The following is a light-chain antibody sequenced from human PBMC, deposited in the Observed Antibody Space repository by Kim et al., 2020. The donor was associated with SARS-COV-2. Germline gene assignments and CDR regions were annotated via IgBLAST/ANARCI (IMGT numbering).Light chain of an antibody. Sequence: SASSGGRATLSSRASRSVSSNIAWSQHKPGQSPNLLIYGASTRAAGIPARFSGSRSGTDFTPTNSSLQSEDFVLYYCQQYNNWPYTFGQGTKLEI. CDR1: RSVSSN. V-gene: IGKV3-15*01. CDR3: QQYNNWPYT. J-gene: IGKJ2*01. CDR2: GAS.